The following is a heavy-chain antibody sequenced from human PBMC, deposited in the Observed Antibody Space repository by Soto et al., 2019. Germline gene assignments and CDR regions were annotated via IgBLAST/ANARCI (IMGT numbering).Heavy chain of an antibody. Sequence: ASVKVSCKASGYTFTSYGISWVRQAPGQGLEWMGWISAYNGNTNYAQKLQGRVTMTTDTSTSTAYMELRSLRSDDTAVYYCARVVSGGSGLYYYYYGMDVWGQGTTVTVSS. J-gene: IGHJ6*02. CDR2: ISAYNGNT. V-gene: IGHV1-18*01. D-gene: IGHD2-15*01. CDR3: ARVVSGGSGLYYYYYGMDV. CDR1: GYTFTSYG.